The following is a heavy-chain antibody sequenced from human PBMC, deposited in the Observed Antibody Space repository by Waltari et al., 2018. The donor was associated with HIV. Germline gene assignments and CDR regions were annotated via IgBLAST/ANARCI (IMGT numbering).Heavy chain of an antibody. V-gene: IGHV1-69*01. CDR2: IIPLFGTA. CDR1: GGTFSTYA. CDR3: AQEEGSVGVPAEVDP. Sequence: QVQLVQSGADVKKPGSSVKVSCKASGGTFSTYAVSGVRQAPGQGLEWMEGIIPLFGTANYAQKSQERVTITADDATTTVYMELSRLRSDDTAEYYWAQEEGSVGVPAEVDPWGQGTLGSVNS. J-gene: IGHJ5*02. D-gene: IGHD2-2*01.